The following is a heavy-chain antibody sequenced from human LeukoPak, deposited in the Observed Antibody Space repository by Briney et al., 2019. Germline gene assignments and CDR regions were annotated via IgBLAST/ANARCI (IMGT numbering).Heavy chain of an antibody. Sequence: GSLRLPCAASGFTFNTYAMTWVRQAPGKGLEWVSSIIGIGGSTYYADSVKGRFTISRDNSKSTLHLHMNSLRAEDTAVYFCAKDPGGGSYYFDSWGQGTQVTVSS. D-gene: IGHD5-12*01. CDR1: GFTFNTYA. CDR3: AKDPGGGSYYFDS. V-gene: IGHV3-23*01. CDR2: IIGIGGST. J-gene: IGHJ4*02.